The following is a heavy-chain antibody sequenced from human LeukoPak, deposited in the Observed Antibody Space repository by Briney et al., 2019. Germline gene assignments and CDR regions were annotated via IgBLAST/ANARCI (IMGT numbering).Heavy chain of an antibody. Sequence: PSETLSLTCTVSGGSISSGGYYWSWIRQHPGKGLEWTGYIYYSGSTYYNPSLKSRVTISVDTSKNQFSLKLSSVTAADTAVYYCAVGYYGSGTPFDYWGQGTLVTVSS. CDR3: AVGYYGSGTPFDY. CDR2: IYYSGST. CDR1: GGSISSGGYY. D-gene: IGHD3-10*01. V-gene: IGHV4-31*03. J-gene: IGHJ4*02.